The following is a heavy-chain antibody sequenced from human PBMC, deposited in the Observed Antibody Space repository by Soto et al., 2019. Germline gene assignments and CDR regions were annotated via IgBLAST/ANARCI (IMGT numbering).Heavy chain of an antibody. Sequence: PSETLSLTCTVSGGSISSGGYYWSWIRQHPGKGLEWIGHIYYSGSTYYNPSLKSRVTISVDTSKNQFSLKLSSVTAADTAVYYCAREYCSSTSCYFDYWGQGTLVTVSS. CDR3: AREYCSSTSCYFDY. V-gene: IGHV4-31*03. CDR2: IYYSGST. D-gene: IGHD2-2*01. CDR1: GGSISSGGYY. J-gene: IGHJ4*02.